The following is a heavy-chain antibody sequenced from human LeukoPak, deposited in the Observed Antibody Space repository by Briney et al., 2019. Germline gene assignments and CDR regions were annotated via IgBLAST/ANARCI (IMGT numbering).Heavy chain of an antibody. CDR1: GGSISSYY. CDR2: IHYSGST. J-gene: IGHJ4*02. CDR3: ARALELSRVVYDY. V-gene: IGHV4-59*01. D-gene: IGHD3-16*02. Sequence: SETLSLTCTVSGGSISSYYWSWIRQPPGKGLEWIGYIHYSGSTNYNPSLKSRVTISVDTSKNQFSLKLSSVTAADTAVYYCARALELSRVVYDYWGQGTLVTVSS.